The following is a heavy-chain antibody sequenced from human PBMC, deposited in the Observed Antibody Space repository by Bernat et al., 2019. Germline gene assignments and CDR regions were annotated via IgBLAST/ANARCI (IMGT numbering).Heavy chain of an antibody. CDR2: ISAYNGNT. V-gene: IGHV1-18*01. Sequence: QVQLVQSGAEVKKPGASVKVSCKASGYTFTSYGISWVRQAPGQGLEWMGWISAYNGNTNYAQKLQGRVTMTTDTSTSTAYMELRSLRSDDTAVYYCARPYPRYCSGGSCYLGYWGQGTLVTVSS. CDR1: GYTFTSYG. D-gene: IGHD2-15*01. J-gene: IGHJ4*02. CDR3: ARPYPRYCSGGSCYLGY.